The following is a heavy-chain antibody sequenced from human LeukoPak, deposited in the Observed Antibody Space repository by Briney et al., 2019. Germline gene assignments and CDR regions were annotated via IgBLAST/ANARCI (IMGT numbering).Heavy chain of an antibody. V-gene: IGHV1-2*06. Sequence: GASVKVSCKASGYTFTGYYMHWVRQAPGQGLEWMGRINPNSGGTNYAQKFQGRVTMPRDTSISTAYMELSRLRSDDTAVYYCARGKWNYDSSGYTDYWGQGTLVTVSS. CDR3: ARGKWNYDSSGYTDY. J-gene: IGHJ4*02. CDR2: INPNSGGT. D-gene: IGHD3-22*01. CDR1: GYTFTGYY.